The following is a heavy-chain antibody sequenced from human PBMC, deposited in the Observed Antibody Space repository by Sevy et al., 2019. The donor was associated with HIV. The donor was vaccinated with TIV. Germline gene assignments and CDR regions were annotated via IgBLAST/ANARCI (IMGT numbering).Heavy chain of an antibody. J-gene: IGHJ6*02. D-gene: IGHD2-2*01. CDR3: AKAEHCSSTSCYYYYYYGMDV. Sequence: GGSLRLSCAASGFTFSSYGMHWVRQAPGKGLEWVAVISYDGSNKYYADSVKGRFTISRDNSKNTLYLQMNSLRAKDTAVYYCAKAEHCSSTSCYYYYYYGMDVWGQGTTVTVSS. CDR2: ISYDGSNK. CDR1: GFTFSSYG. V-gene: IGHV3-30*18.